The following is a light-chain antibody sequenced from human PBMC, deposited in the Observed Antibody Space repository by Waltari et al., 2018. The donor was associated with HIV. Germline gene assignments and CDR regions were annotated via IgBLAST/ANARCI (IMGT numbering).Light chain of an antibody. J-gene: IGLJ2*01. CDR2: RND. CDR3: AAWDDSLDGPVV. Sequence: QSVLTQPPSASGTPGQRVTISCSGSDSNTRNSFVYWYQQLHGTAHNLIIHRNDQRRSGVPDRFSGSRSGTSASLVVSGLRSEDEAAYHCAAWDDSLDGPVVFGGGTKVTVL. CDR1: DSNTRNSF. V-gene: IGLV1-47*01.